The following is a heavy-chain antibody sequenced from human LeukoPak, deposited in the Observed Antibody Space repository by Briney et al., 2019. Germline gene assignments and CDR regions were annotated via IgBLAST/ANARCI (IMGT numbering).Heavy chain of an antibody. D-gene: IGHD2-8*02. CDR2: ISSSSSYI. CDR3: ARDRRYFDTGGLGGPDY. Sequence: GGSQRLSCAASGFPFSTYTMNWVRQAPGKGLEWVSSISSSSSYIYYADSMKGRFTISRDNAKNSLYLQMNNLRAEDTAVYYCARDRRYFDTGGLGGPDYWGQGTLVTVSS. J-gene: IGHJ4*02. V-gene: IGHV3-21*01. CDR1: GFPFSTYT.